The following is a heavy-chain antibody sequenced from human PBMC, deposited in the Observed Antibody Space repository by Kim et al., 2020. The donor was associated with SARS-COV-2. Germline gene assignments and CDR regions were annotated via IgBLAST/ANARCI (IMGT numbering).Heavy chain of an antibody. V-gene: IGHV3-23*01. CDR1: GFTFTTYA. D-gene: IGHD2-2*01. Sequence: GGSLRLSCAASGFTFTTYAMSWVRQAPGKGLEWVSIISESGSITYYADSVKGRFTISRDNSKSTLYLHMNSLRAEDTAFYYCAKAGFSSFSCYGECWGQG. CDR2: ISESGSIT. CDR3: AKAGFSSFSCYGEC. J-gene: IGHJ1*01.